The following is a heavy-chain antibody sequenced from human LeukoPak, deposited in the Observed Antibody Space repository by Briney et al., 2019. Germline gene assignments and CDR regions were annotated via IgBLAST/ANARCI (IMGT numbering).Heavy chain of an antibody. D-gene: IGHD3-3*01. J-gene: IGHJ4*02. CDR1: GGTFSNYA. Sequence: SVKVSCKASGGTFSNYAISWVRQAPGQGLEWMGGIIPIFGTANYAQKFQGRVTITTDESTSTAYMELSSLRSEDTAVYYCARDRYNGDYDFWSPFDYWGQGTLVTVSS. CDR2: IIPIFGTA. V-gene: IGHV1-69*05. CDR3: ARDRYNGDYDFWSPFDY.